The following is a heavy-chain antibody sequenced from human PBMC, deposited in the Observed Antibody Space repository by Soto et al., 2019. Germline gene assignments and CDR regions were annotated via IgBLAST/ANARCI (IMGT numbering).Heavy chain of an antibody. D-gene: IGHD3-3*01. CDR2: IGRKSDTV. Sequence: PRGHLRHSCVAYGSTFEDSGTHWVLLALRKRLEWISGIGRKSDTVGYADPVKGRFTISRDNAKKSLYLQMNILRAEDTALYFFAKDMGHYDFWGHNERSLEVWGQVT. V-gene: IGHV3-9*01. J-gene: IGHJ6*02. CDR1: GSTFEDSG. CDR3: AKDMGHYDFWGHNERSLEV.